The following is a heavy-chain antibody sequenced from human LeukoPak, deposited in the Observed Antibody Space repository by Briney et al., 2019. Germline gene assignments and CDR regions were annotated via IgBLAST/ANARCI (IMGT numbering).Heavy chain of an antibody. J-gene: IGHJ4*02. D-gene: IGHD6-13*01. CDR1: GSPSSDYY. Sequence: GGSLRPCCVASGSPSSDYYMGWIRQAPGKGLEWVSYISSSSSYIYYADSVKGRFTISRDNAKNSLYLQMNSLRAEDTAVYYCARGGGQQLVRSRLDYWGQGTLVTVSS. CDR2: ISSSSSYI. V-gene: IGHV3-11*06. CDR3: ARGGGQQLVRSRLDY.